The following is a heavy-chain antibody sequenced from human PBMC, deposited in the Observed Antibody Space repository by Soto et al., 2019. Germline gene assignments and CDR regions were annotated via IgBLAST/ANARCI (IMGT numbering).Heavy chain of an antibody. J-gene: IGHJ6*02. CDR1: GYSFTNYW. CDR3: ARRTETDYYGMDV. Sequence: PGESLKISCKGSGYSFTNYWIGWVRQMPGKGLEWMGIIYPDDSDTRYSPSFQGQVTISADKSISTAYLQWSSLKASDTAMYYCARRTETDYYGMDVWGQGTTVTVS. V-gene: IGHV5-51*01. CDR2: IYPDDSDT. D-gene: IGHD4-17*01.